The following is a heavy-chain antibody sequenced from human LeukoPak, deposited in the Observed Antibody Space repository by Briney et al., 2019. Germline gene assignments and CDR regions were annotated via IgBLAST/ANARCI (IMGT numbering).Heavy chain of an antibody. J-gene: IGHJ4*02. CDR2: IHDSGAT. Sequence: TSGTLSLTCAVSGASITNTYWEPRVRQPPGKGLEWIGEIHDSGATNYNPSLNSRVTISLDKSKNQFSLHLASVTAADTAIYYCATRATAGPWWGQGTLVTVSS. CDR1: GASITNTYW. CDR3: ATRATAGPW. V-gene: IGHV4-4*02. D-gene: IGHD6-13*01.